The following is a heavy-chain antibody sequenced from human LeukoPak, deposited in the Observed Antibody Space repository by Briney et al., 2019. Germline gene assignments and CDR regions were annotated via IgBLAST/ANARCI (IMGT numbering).Heavy chain of an antibody. J-gene: IGHJ5*02. CDR2: IYYSGST. CDR1: GGSISSSSYY. V-gene: IGHV4-39*01. Sequence: PSETLSLTCTVSGGSISSSSYYWGWIRQPPGKGLEWIGSIYYSGSTYYNPSLKSRVTISVDTSKNQFSLKLSSVTAADTAVYYCARLTAAGTFWFDPWGQGTLVTVPS. CDR3: ARLTAAGTFWFDP. D-gene: IGHD6-13*01.